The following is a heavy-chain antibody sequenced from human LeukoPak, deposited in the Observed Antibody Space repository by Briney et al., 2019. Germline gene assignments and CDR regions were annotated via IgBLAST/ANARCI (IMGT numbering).Heavy chain of an antibody. CDR2: IYHGEKT. V-gene: IGHV4-30-2*01. D-gene: IGHD5-12*01. Sequence: PSETLSLTCTVSGGSITGGGYYWSWIRQPPGKGLEWIGHIYHGEKTSYTPSLKSRVTLSVDRSKNQFSLNLSSVTAADTAVYYCASSWISHWFDPWGQGTLVTVSS. CDR3: ASSWISHWFDP. J-gene: IGHJ5*02. CDR1: GGSITGGGYY.